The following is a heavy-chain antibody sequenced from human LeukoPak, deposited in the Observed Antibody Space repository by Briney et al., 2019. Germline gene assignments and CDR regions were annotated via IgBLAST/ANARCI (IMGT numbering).Heavy chain of an antibody. CDR3: TRHNYDRSGYGACDI. V-gene: IGHV3-73*01. Sequence: GGSLKLSRAASGFTFSGSDIHRVRQASGKGLEWVGHIRSKSNKYASADAAWVKGRFTFSRDNSKNTAYIQMNSLKAKDAAVYYCTRHNYDRSGYGACDIWGQGTRVSVSS. CDR2: IRSKSNKYAS. CDR1: GFTFSGSD. D-gene: IGHD3-22*01. J-gene: IGHJ3*02.